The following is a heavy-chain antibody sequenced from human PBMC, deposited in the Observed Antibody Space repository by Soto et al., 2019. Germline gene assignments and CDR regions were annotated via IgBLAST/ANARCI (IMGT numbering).Heavy chain of an antibody. J-gene: IGHJ5*02. V-gene: IGHV1-69*01. Sequence: QVQLVQSGAEVKKPGSSVKVSCKASGGTFSSYAISWVRQAPGQGLEWVGGIIRIFGTANYAQKFQGRVTITADESTSTAYMERSSLRSEDKAVDYCAREISLGVVVVVAATDGWFDLWGQGTLVTVSS. CDR2: IIRIFGTA. D-gene: IGHD2-15*01. CDR3: AREISLGVVVVVAATDGWFDL. CDR1: GGTFSSYA.